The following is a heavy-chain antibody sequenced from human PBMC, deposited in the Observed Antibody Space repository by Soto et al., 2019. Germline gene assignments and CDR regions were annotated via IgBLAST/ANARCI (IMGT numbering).Heavy chain of an antibody. CDR3: ARTGNVGYYPY. CDR2: IYHSGTT. J-gene: IGHJ4*02. Sequence: PSETLSLTCGVSGDSISNGYHWAWIRQPPGKGLEWVASIYHSGTTYYSPSLTSRVTISVDTSKNHSSLTLNSVTAEYSAVYYCARTGNVGYYPYLGQGTLVTVSS. V-gene: IGHV4-38-2*01. D-gene: IGHD3-3*01. CDR1: GDSISNGYH.